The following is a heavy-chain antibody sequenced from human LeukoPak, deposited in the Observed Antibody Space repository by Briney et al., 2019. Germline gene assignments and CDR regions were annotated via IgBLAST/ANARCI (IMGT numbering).Heavy chain of an antibody. CDR3: ARGYYVDY. J-gene: IGHJ4*02. Sequence: GGSLGLSCAASGFTFSNYEMNWVRQAPGKGLEWISYIRSSGDTLYYADSVKGRFTISRDNAKNSLYLQMNSLRAEDTAVYYCARGYYVDYWGQGTLVTVSS. D-gene: IGHD3-3*01. CDR2: IRSSGDTL. CDR1: GFTFSNYE. V-gene: IGHV3-48*03.